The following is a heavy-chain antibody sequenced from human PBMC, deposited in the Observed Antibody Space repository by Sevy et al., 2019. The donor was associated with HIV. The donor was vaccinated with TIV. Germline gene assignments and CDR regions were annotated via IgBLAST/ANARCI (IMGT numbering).Heavy chain of an antibody. D-gene: IGHD3-10*01. CDR2: LYSAGST. CDR3: ARDPPKGSRGSWFDT. CDR1: GLTVSSNY. J-gene: IGHJ5*02. Sequence: GGCLRLSCAASGLTVSSNYMSWVRQAPGKGLEWVSTLYSAGSTFYAESVKGRFTISRDNSKNTLYLQMNSLRAEDTAVYYCARDPPKGSRGSWFDTWGQGTLVTVSS. V-gene: IGHV3-53*01.